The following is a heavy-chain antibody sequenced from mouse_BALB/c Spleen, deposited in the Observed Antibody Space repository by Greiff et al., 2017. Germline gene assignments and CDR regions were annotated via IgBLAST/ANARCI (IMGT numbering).Heavy chain of an antibody. CDR2: INPGSGGT. CDR1: GYAFTNYL. D-gene: IGHD3-1*01. CDR3: ASGSSGYVAY. V-gene: IGHV1-54*03. Sequence: QVQLQQSGAELVRPGTSVKVSCKASGYAFTNYLIEWVKQRPGQGLEWIGVINPGSGGTNYNEKFKGKATLTADKSSSTAYMQLSSLTSDDSAVYFCASGSSGYVAYWGQGTLVTVSA. J-gene: IGHJ3*01.